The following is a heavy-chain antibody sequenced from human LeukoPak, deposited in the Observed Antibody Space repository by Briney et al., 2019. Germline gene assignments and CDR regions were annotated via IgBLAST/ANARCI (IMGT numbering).Heavy chain of an antibody. CDR1: GFTFSSYS. CDR2: ISSSSSYI. V-gene: IGHV3-21*01. CDR3: AKGPNYDILTGWRKTYNGFDI. Sequence: GGSLRLSCAASGFTFSSYSMNWVRQAPGKGLEWVSSISSSSSYIYYADSVKGRFTISRDNSKNTLYLQMNSLRAEDTAVYYCAKGPNYDILTGWRKTYNGFDIWGQGTMATVSS. J-gene: IGHJ3*02. D-gene: IGHD3-9*01.